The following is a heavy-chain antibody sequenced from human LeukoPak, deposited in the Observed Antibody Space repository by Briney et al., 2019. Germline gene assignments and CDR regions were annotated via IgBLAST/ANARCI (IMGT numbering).Heavy chain of an antibody. CDR3: ARGYCSGGSCYPGTRTWFDP. CDR2: IYHSGST. J-gene: IGHJ5*02. CDR1: GGSISSGGYS. Sequence: ASETLSLTCAVSGGSISSGGYSWSWIRQPPGKGLEWIGYIYHSGSTYYNPSLKSRVTISVDRSKNQFSLKLSSVTTADTAVYYCARGYCSGGSCYPGTRTWFDPWGQGTLVTVSS. D-gene: IGHD2-15*01. V-gene: IGHV4-30-2*01.